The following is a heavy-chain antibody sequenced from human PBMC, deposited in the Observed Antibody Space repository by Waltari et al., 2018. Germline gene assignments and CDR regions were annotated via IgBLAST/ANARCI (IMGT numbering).Heavy chain of an antibody. J-gene: IGHJ5*02. D-gene: IGHD6-13*01. CDR3: ARDPLVYSSSWYTHWFDP. CDR1: GYTFTSYA. CDR2: INAGNGNT. V-gene: IGHV1-3*01. Sequence: QVQLVQSGAEVKKPGASVKVSCKASGYTFTSYAMHWVRQAPGQRLEWMGWINAGNGNTKYSQKFQGRVTITRDTSASTAYMELSSLRSEDTAVYYCARDPLVYSSSWYTHWFDPWGQGTLVTVSS.